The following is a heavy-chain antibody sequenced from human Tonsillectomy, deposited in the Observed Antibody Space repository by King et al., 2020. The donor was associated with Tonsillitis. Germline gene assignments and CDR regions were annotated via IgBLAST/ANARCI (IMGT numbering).Heavy chain of an antibody. Sequence: VQLVESGGGLVQPGGSLRLSCAASGFSFSGYWMTWVRQAPGKGLEWVANIKQDGSEKYYVDSVKGRFTISRDNAKNSLYLQVNSLRAEDTAVYYCAREMCGDDGFGQPVDYWGQGTLITVSS. V-gene: IGHV3-7*01. CDR1: GFSFSGYW. J-gene: IGHJ4*02. D-gene: IGHD5-12*01. CDR2: IKQDGSEK. CDR3: AREMCGDDGFGQPVDY.